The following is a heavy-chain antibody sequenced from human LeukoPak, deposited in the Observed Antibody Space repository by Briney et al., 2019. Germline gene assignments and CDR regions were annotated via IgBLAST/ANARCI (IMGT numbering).Heavy chain of an antibody. V-gene: IGHV3-33*01. CDR3: ARVSGYSGTWYVDY. J-gene: IGHJ4*02. Sequence: PGRSLRLSCVASGFTFKSYGMHWVRQAPGKGLEWVAIIRYGGSNKYYADFVKGRFTTSRDNSKNTLYLQMNSLRADDTAVYYCARVSGYSGTWYVDYWGQGTLVTVSS. CDR1: GFTFKSYG. CDR2: IRYGGSNK. D-gene: IGHD6-13*01.